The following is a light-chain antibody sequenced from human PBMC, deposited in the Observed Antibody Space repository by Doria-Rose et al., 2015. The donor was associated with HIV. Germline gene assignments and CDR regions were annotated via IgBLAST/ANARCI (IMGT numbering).Light chain of an antibody. Sequence: EIVLTQSPGTLSLSPGERATLSCRASQSFSSTYLAWYQQKPGQAPSLLIYDGSTRATGIPDRFSASRSGTDFTLTINRLEPEDSALYYCHQYGTSWTFGQGTKVEI. CDR1: QSFSSTY. CDR3: HQYGTSWT. CDR2: DGS. V-gene: IGKV3-20*01. J-gene: IGKJ1*01.